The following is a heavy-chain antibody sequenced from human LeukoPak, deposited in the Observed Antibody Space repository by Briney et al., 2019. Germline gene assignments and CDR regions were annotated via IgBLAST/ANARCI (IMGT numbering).Heavy chain of an antibody. Sequence: GGSLRLSCAASGFTFSNAWMSWVRQAPGKGLEWVGRIKSKTDGGTTDYAAPVKGRFTISRDDSKNTLYLQMNSLKTEDTAVYYCTTDPGYYGSGSYSPIDYWGQGTLVTVS. CDR1: GFTFSNAW. D-gene: IGHD3-10*01. V-gene: IGHV3-15*01. CDR2: IKSKTDGGTT. CDR3: TTDPGYYGSGSYSPIDY. J-gene: IGHJ4*02.